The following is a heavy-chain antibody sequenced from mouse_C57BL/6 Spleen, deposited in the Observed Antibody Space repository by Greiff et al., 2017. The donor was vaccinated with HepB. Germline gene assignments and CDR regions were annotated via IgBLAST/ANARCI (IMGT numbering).Heavy chain of an antibody. CDR1: GYTFTNYW. D-gene: IGHD2-4*01. Sequence: QVQLQQSGAELVRPGTSVKMSCKASGYTFTNYWIGWAKQRPGHGLEWIGDIYPGGGYTNYNEKFKGKATLTADKSSSTAYMQFSSLTSEDSAIYYCARVIDYGRYYFDYWGQGTTLTVSS. J-gene: IGHJ2*01. CDR3: ARVIDYGRYYFDY. CDR2: IYPGGGYT. V-gene: IGHV1-63*01.